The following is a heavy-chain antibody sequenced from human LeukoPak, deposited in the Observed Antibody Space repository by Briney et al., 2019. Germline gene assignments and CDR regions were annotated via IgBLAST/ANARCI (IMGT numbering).Heavy chain of an antibody. CDR3: AGRTFGGESPAFDY. CDR1: GFTFSGYS. J-gene: IGHJ4*02. CDR2: ISSSSSTI. V-gene: IGHV3-48*04. Sequence: GGSLRLSCAASGFTFSGYSMNWVRQAPGKGLEWVSYISSSSSTIYYADSVKGRFTISRDNAKNSLYLQMSSLRAEDTAMYYCAGRTFGGESPAFDYWGQGTLVTVSS. D-gene: IGHD2-21*01.